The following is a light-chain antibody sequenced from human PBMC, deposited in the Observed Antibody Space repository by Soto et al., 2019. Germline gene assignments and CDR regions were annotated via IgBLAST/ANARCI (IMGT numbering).Light chain of an antibody. CDR2: EVS. Sequence: QSVLTQPPSVSGSPGQSVTISCTGTSSDVGSYNRVSWYQQPPGTAPKLMIYEVSNRPSGVPDRFSGSKSGNTASLTISGLQADDEADYYCNSYTSSTTYVFGPGTKVTVL. CDR1: SSDVGSYNR. J-gene: IGLJ1*01. V-gene: IGLV2-18*02. CDR3: NSYTSSTTYV.